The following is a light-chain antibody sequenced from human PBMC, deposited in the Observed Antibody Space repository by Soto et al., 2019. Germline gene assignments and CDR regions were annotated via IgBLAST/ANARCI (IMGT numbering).Light chain of an antibody. J-gene: IGLJ2*01. Sequence: QAVVTQPASVSGSPGQSITISCTGTSSDVGGYKYVSWYQQHPGKAPKLMIYEVSYRPSGVSNRFSGSKSGNTAALTISGLQAEDEADYFCTSYTSNNTLNLLFGEGTKVTVL. CDR2: EVS. V-gene: IGLV2-14*01. CDR3: TSYTSNNTLNLL. CDR1: SSDVGGYKY.